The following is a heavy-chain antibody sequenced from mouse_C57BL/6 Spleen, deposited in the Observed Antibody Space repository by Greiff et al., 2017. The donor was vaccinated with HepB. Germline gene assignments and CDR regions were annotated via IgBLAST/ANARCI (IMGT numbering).Heavy chain of an antibody. J-gene: IGHJ2*01. CDR2: IDPSDSYT. CDR3: ARRGPYGSDY. Sequence: QVQLQQPGAELVMPGASVKLSCKASGYTFTSYWMHWVKQRPGQGLEWIGEIDPSDSYTNYNQKFKGKSTLTVDKSSSTAYMQLSSLTSEDSAVYYCARRGPYGSDYWGQGTTLTVSS. V-gene: IGHV1-69*01. CDR1: GYTFTSYW. D-gene: IGHD1-1*01.